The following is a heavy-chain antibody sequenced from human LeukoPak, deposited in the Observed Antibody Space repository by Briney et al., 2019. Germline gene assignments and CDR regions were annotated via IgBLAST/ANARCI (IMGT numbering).Heavy chain of an antibody. CDR1: GFTFSNYG. J-gene: IGHJ4*02. D-gene: IGHD3-16*02. V-gene: IGHV3-33*01. Sequence: PGGSLRLSCAASGFTFSNYGMHWVRQAPGKGLEWVAVIRYDGTNKYYADSVRGRFTISRDDSKNTAYLQMNSLKTEDTAVYYCTGVVIGAASFDHWGQGSLVTVSS. CDR3: TGVVIGAASFDH. CDR2: IRYDGTNK.